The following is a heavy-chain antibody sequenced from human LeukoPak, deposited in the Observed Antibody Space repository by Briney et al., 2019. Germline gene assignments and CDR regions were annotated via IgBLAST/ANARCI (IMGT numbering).Heavy chain of an antibody. Sequence: PGGSLRLSCAASGFTFSSYAMSWVRQAPGKGLEWVSAISGSGDTTYYADSVKGRFTISGDNSKNTPYLQMNSLRAEDTAVYYCAKDVGDHTFDIWGQGTMVTVSS. CDR1: GFTFSSYA. D-gene: IGHD2-15*01. CDR3: AKDVGDHTFDI. CDR2: ISGSGDTT. V-gene: IGHV3-23*01. J-gene: IGHJ3*02.